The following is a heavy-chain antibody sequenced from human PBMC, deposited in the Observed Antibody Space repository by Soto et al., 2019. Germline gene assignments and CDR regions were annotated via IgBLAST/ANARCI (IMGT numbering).Heavy chain of an antibody. D-gene: IGHD3-22*01. V-gene: IGHV4-30-2*01. Sequence: TLSLTCAVSGGSISSGGYSLSWIRQPPGKGLEWIGYIYHSGSTYYNPSLKSRVTISVDRSKNQFSLKLSSVTAADTAVYYCARSANDSSGYHIRENWFDPWGQGTLVTVSS. CDR3: ARSANDSSGYHIRENWFDP. CDR1: GGSISSGGYS. CDR2: IYHSGST. J-gene: IGHJ5*02.